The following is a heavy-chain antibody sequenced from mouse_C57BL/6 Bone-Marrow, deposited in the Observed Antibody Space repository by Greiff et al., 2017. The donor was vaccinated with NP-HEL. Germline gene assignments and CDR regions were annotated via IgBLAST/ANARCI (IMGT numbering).Heavy chain of an antibody. Sequence: QVQLKQSGAELVRPGTSVKMSCKASGYTFTNYWIGWAKQRPGHGLEWIGDIYPGGGYTNYNEKFKGKATLTADKSSSTAYMQFSSLTSEDSAIYYCAIYYDYDVLPWFAYWGQGTLVTVSA. CDR2: IYPGGGYT. CDR1: GYTFTNYW. J-gene: IGHJ3*01. V-gene: IGHV1-63*01. D-gene: IGHD2-4*01. CDR3: AIYYDYDVLPWFAY.